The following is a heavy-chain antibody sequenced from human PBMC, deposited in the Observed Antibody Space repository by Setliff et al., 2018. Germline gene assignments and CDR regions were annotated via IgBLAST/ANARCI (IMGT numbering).Heavy chain of an antibody. CDR2: IFYTGST. D-gene: IGHD6-13*01. CDR3: ARQPYSTTYYYYYYYMDV. CDR1: NGSISSGNYF. V-gene: IGHV4-39*01. J-gene: IGHJ6*03. Sequence: PSETLSLTCTVSNGSISSGNYFWGWIRQPPGKGLEWMGSIFYTGSTYYSPSLKSRVTMSIDTSKNQFSLNLNSDTAADTAVYYCARQPYSTTYYYYYYYMDVWGKGTTVTVSS.